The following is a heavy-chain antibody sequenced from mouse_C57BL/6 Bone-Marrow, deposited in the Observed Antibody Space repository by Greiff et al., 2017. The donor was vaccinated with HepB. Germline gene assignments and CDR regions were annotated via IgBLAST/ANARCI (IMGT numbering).Heavy chain of an antibody. D-gene: IGHD1-1*01. J-gene: IGHJ3*01. CDR3: ARSVATVVATPFAY. Sequence: VQLQQSGPELVKPGASVKISCKASGYAFSSSWMNWVKQRPGKGLEWIGRIYPGDGDTNYNGKFKGKATLTAGKSSSTAYMQLSSLTSEDSAVYFCARSVATVVATPFAYWGQGTLVTVSA. CDR1: GYAFSSSW. V-gene: IGHV1-82*01. CDR2: IYPGDGDT.